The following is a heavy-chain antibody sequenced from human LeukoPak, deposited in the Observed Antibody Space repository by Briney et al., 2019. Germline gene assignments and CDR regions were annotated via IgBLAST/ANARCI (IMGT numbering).Heavy chain of an antibody. CDR3: ARGGTYYPCIDY. CDR1: GYSFSTTY. Sequence: ASVTVSCKACGYSFSTTYINWVRQAPGQGLEWMGRISAYNGETAYAQKFQGRVTINTDSSTTTAYLHLASLRSDDTAVYYCARGGTYYPCIDYWGQGTRVSVPS. CDR2: ISAYNGET. J-gene: IGHJ4*01. D-gene: IGHD1-26*01. V-gene: IGHV1-18*01.